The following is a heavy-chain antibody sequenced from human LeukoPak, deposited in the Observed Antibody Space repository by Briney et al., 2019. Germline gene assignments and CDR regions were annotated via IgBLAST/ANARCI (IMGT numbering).Heavy chain of an antibody. V-gene: IGHV3-30-3*01. Sequence: TGGSLRLSCAASGFTFNNYAMHWVRQAPGKGLEWVAVISYDGSNKYYAASVKGRFTISRDNSKNTLYLQMNSLRAEDTAVYYCARDLGEWVTYYDFWSGPRIGDYYGMDVWGQGTTVTVSS. J-gene: IGHJ6*02. CDR3: ARDLGEWVTYYDFWSGPRIGDYYGMDV. D-gene: IGHD3-3*01. CDR2: ISYDGSNK. CDR1: GFTFNNYA.